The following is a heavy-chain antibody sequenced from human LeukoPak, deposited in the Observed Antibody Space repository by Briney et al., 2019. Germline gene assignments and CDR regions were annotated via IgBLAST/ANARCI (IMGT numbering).Heavy chain of an antibody. CDR1: GFTFSSYS. Sequence: GGSLRLSCAASGFTFSSYSMNWVRQAPGKGLEWVSSISSSSYIYYADSVKGRFTISRDNSKNTLYLQMNSLRAEDTAVYYCAKSAGNYYDSSGSGYSYYYCMDVWGKGTTVTVSS. J-gene: IGHJ6*03. D-gene: IGHD3-22*01. CDR3: AKSAGNYYDSSGSGYSYYYCMDV. CDR2: ISSSSYI. V-gene: IGHV3-21*01.